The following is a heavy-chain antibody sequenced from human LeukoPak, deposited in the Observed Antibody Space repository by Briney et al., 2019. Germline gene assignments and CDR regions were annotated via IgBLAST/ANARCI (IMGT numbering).Heavy chain of an antibody. CDR1: GFTFSSYG. V-gene: IGHV3-30*02. CDR2: IRYDGSNK. J-gene: IGHJ5*02. Sequence: GGSLRLSCAASGFTFSSYGMHWVRQAPGKGLEWVAFIRYDGSNKYYADSVKGRFTISRDNSKNTLYLQMNSLRAEDTAVYYCARDGGYYDSSGYDWFDPWGQGTLVTVSS. CDR3: ARDGGYYDSSGYDWFDP. D-gene: IGHD3-22*01.